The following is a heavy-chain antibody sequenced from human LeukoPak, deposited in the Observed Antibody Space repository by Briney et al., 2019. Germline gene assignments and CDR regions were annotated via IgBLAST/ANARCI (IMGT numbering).Heavy chain of an antibody. Sequence: ASVTVSCKASGYTFTGYYMHWVRQAPGQGLEWMGWINPNSGGTNYAQKLQGRVTMTRDTSISTADMELSRLRSDDTAVYYCARPPALPSYCSSTSCYTNYYYYMDVWGKGTTVTVSS. CDR2: INPNSGGT. V-gene: IGHV1-2*02. CDR1: GYTFTGYY. D-gene: IGHD2-2*02. J-gene: IGHJ6*03. CDR3: ARPPALPSYCSSTSCYTNYYYYMDV.